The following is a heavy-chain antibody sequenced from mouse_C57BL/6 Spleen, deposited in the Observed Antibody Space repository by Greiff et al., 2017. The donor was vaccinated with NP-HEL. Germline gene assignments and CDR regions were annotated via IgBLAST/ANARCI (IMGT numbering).Heavy chain of an antibody. V-gene: IGHV1-66*01. J-gene: IGHJ4*01. CDR3: ARELRDDYAMDY. D-gene: IGHD1-1*01. CDR1: GYSFTSYY. Sequence: QVHVKQSGPELVKPGASVKISCKASGYSFTSYYIHWVKQRPGQGLEWIGWIYPGSGNTKYNEKFKGKATLTADTSSSTAYMQLSSLTSEDSAVYYGARELRDDYAMDYWGQGTSVTVSS. CDR2: IYPGSGNT.